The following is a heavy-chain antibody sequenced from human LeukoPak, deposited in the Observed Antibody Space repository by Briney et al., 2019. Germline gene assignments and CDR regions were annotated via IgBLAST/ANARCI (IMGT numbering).Heavy chain of an antibody. J-gene: IGHJ3*02. D-gene: IGHD6-13*01. CDR1: GYTFTGYY. CDR2: INPNSGGT. CDR3: ARDALLAAAAPDAFDI. Sequence: ASVKVSCKASGYTFTGYYMHWVRQAPGQGLEWMGWINPNSGGTNYAQKFQGRVTMTRDTSISTASMELSRLRSDDTAVYYCARDALLAAAAPDAFDIWGQGTMVTVSS. V-gene: IGHV1-2*02.